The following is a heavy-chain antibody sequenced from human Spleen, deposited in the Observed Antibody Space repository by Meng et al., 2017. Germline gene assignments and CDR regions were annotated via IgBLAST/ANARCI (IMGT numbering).Heavy chain of an antibody. Sequence: VRLQDGGAGLLELSETLSLPGVVSGGSFSDYYWSWIRQPPGKGLEWVGEIYHSGSTNYNPSLKSRVTMSVDKSKNQFSLKLTSVTAADTAVYYCASYNSGWPQFDSWGQGILVTVSS. CDR2: IYHSGST. D-gene: IGHD6-19*01. J-gene: IGHJ4*02. CDR3: ASYNSGWPQFDS. V-gene: IGHV4-34*01. CDR1: GGSFSDYY.